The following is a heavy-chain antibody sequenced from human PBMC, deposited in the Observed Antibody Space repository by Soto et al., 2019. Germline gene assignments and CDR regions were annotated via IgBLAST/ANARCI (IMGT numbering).Heavy chain of an antibody. V-gene: IGHV1-18*01. CDR2: ISAYNSNT. CDR3: ARDKPPYSSYGPWFDP. J-gene: IGHJ5*02. Sequence: QVQLVQSGAEVKKPGASVKVSCKASGYTFTSYGISWVRQAPGQGLEWMGWISAYNSNTNYAQKLQGRVTMTTDTSTSTAYMELRSLRSDDTAVYYCARDKPPYSSYGPWFDPWGQGTLVTVSS. CDR1: GYTFTSYG. D-gene: IGHD6-6*01.